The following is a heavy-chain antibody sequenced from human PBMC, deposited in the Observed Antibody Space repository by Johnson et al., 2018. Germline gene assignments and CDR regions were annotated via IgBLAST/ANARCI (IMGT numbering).Heavy chain of an antibody. J-gene: IGHJ6*04. V-gene: IGHV4-59*01. CDR2: IHASGST. Sequence: QVQLQESGPGLVKXSETLSLTCTVSGGSISTYHWTWIRPPPGKGLEWIGYIHASGSTNYNPSFKSRVTISVDTSTNQFSLKLTSVTAADTAVYSLARSLRYGWNLREDVWGKGTTVTVSS. CDR3: ARSLRYGWNLREDV. D-gene: IGHD3-3*01. CDR1: GGSISTYH.